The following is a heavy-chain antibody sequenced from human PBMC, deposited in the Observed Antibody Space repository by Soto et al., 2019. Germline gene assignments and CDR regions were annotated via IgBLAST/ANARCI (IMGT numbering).Heavy chain of an antibody. CDR3: ARRGTDAFDI. Sequence: SVKVSCKASGYTFTSYNINWVPQATGQGLERMGGIIPIFGTANYAQKFQGRVTITADKSTSTAYLVLSSLRSEDTAVYYCARRGTDAFDIWGQGTMVTVSS. V-gene: IGHV1-69*06. D-gene: IGHD1-1*01. CDR2: IIPIFGTA. CDR1: GYTFTSYN. J-gene: IGHJ3*02.